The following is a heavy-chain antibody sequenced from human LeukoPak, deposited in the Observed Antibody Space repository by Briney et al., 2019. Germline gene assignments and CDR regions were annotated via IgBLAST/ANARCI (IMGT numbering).Heavy chain of an antibody. Sequence: GGSLRLSCAASGFTFSSYAMSWVRQAPGKGLEWVSAIGGSGYTTYYADSVKGRFTISRDNSKSTLYLQMNSLRAEDTAVYYCAKGRGTAVTSAANYWGQGTLVTVSS. J-gene: IGHJ4*02. D-gene: IGHD4-17*01. CDR2: IGGSGYTT. CDR3: AKGRGTAVTSAANY. V-gene: IGHV3-23*01. CDR1: GFTFSSYA.